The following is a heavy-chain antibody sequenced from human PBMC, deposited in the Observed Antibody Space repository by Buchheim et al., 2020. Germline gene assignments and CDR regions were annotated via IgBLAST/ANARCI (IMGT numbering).Heavy chain of an antibody. D-gene: IGHD2-15*01. CDR2: IYYSGST. CDR3: ARDGFVGDWFDP. Sequence: QVQLQESGPGLVKPSETLSLTCTVSGGSISSYYWSWIRQPPGKGLEWIGYIYYSGSTNYNPSLTSRVTISVDTSKNQFSLKLSSVTAADTAVYYCARDGFVGDWFDPWGQGTL. J-gene: IGHJ5*02. CDR1: GGSISSYY. V-gene: IGHV4-59*01.